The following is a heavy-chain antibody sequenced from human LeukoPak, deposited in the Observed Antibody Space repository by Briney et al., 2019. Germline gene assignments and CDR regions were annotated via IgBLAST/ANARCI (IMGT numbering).Heavy chain of an antibody. Sequence: GASVKVSCKASGYTFTSYGISWVRQARGQGLEWMGWISAYNGNTNYAQKLQGRVTMTTDTSTSTSYMELRSLRSDDTAVYYCARDRGDYGVSWFDPWGQKTLVTVSS. CDR1: GYTFTSYG. CDR2: ISAYNGNT. CDR3: ARDRGDYGVSWFDP. V-gene: IGHV1-18*04. D-gene: IGHD4-17*01. J-gene: IGHJ5*02.